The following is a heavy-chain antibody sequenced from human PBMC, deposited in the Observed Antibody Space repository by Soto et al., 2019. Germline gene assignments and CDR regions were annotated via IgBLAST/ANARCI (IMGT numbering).Heavy chain of an antibody. CDR1: GFIFSSYG. CDR3: AKSVYNWNDGFFDY. J-gene: IGHJ4*02. V-gene: IGHV3-30*18. D-gene: IGHD1-1*01. Sequence: QVQLVESGGGVVQPGRSLRLSCAASGFIFSSYGMHWVRQAPGMGLEWVAVISYDGINKYYSDSVKGRFTISRDNSKNTLYLQMNSLRAEDTAVYYCAKSVYNWNDGFFDYWGQGTLVTVSS. CDR2: ISYDGINK.